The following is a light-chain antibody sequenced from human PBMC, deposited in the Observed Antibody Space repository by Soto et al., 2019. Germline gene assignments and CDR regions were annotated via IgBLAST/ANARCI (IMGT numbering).Light chain of an antibody. J-gene: IGLJ1*01. CDR1: SSDVGGYNY. CDR3: SSYTTSNTRQIV. Sequence: QSALTQPASVSGSPGQSITISCTGTSSDVGGYNYVSWYQQHPGKAPKFMIYDVSNRPSGVSNRLSGSKSGNTASLTISGLQAEDEADYYCSSYTTSNTRQIVFVTGTKVTVL. V-gene: IGLV2-14*01. CDR2: DVS.